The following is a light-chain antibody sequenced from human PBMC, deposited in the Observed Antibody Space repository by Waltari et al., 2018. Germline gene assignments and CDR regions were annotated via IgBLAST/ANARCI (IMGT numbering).Light chain of an antibody. J-gene: IGLJ2*01. CDR3: CSYAGSSTYVV. V-gene: IGLV2-23*02. CDR1: SSDVGSYNL. Sequence: QSALTQPASVSGSPGQSITISCTGTSSDVGSYNLVSWYQQHPGKAPKLMSYEVSKRPAGVSNRFSGSKSGTTASLTSSGLQAGDEADYYCCSYAGSSTYVVFGGGTKLTVL. CDR2: EVS.